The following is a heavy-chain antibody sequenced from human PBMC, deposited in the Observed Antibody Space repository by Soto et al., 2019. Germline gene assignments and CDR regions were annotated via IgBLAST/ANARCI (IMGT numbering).Heavy chain of an antibody. V-gene: IGHV4-34*01. CDR2: INHSGST. D-gene: IGHD6-6*01. Sequence: QVQLQQWGAGLLKPSETLSLTCAVYGGSFSGYYWSWIRQPPGKGLEWIGEINHSGSTNYNPSLKSRVTISVDTSKNQFSLKLSSVTAADTAVYYCARGRLAARHYWFDPWGQGTLVTVSS. J-gene: IGHJ5*02. CDR1: GGSFSGYY. CDR3: ARGRLAARHYWFDP.